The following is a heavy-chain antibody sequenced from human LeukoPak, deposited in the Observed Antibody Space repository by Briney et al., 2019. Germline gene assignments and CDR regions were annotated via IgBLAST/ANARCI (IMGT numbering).Heavy chain of an antibody. D-gene: IGHD6-13*01. Sequence: MTSETLSLTCAVYGGSFSGYYWSWIRQPPGKGLEWIGSIYYSGSTYYNPSLKSRVTISVDTSKNQFSLKLSSVTAADTAVYYCARTWGSIAAANGAFDIWGQGTMVTVSS. CDR3: ARTWGSIAAANGAFDI. J-gene: IGHJ3*02. V-gene: IGHV4-34*01. CDR2: IYYSGST. CDR1: GGSFSGYY.